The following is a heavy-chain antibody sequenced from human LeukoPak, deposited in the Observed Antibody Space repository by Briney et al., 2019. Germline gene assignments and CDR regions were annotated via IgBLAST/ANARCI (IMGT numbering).Heavy chain of an antibody. CDR3: ARVRRGTPPAKENSGSLPWYYFDY. Sequence: ASVKVSCKASGYTFTGHYIQWVRQAPGQGLEWMGWINPNSGGTNYAQKFQGRVTMTRDTSISTAYMELSRLRSDDTAVYYCARVRRGTPPAKENSGSLPWYYFDYWGQGTLVTVSS. CDR2: INPNSGGT. J-gene: IGHJ4*02. D-gene: IGHD1-26*01. CDR1: GYTFTGHY. V-gene: IGHV1-2*02.